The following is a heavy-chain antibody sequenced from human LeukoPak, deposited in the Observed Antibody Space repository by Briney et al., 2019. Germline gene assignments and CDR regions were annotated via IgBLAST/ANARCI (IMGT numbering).Heavy chain of an antibody. Sequence: GGSLRLSCAASGFTFSSYEMNWVRQAPGKGLEWVSSISSSSSYIYYADSVKGRFTISRDNAKNSLYLQMNSLRAEDTAVYYCARASSGSYQYYFDYWGQGTLVTVSS. J-gene: IGHJ4*02. CDR2: ISSSSSYI. V-gene: IGHV3-21*01. CDR3: ARASSGSYQYYFDY. CDR1: GFTFSSYE. D-gene: IGHD1-26*01.